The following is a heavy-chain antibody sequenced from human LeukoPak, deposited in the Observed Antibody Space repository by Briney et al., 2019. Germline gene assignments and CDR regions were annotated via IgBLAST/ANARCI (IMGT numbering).Heavy chain of an antibody. D-gene: IGHD4-23*01. V-gene: IGHV3-11*01. Sequence: GWSLTLSCAASGFTFSDYYMSWIRQAPGKGIEWVSYISGSGSTVYYAASVRGRFTISRDNAKNSLFLQMNSLRAEDTAVYYCARDRGNSDPGDWFDSWGQGTLVTVSS. J-gene: IGHJ5*01. CDR2: ISGSGSTV. CDR1: GFTFSDYY. CDR3: ARDRGNSDPGDWFDS.